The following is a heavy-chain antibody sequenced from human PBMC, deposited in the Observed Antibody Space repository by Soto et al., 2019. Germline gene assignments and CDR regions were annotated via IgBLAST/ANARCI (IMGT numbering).Heavy chain of an antibody. Sequence: EVQLVESGGGLVQPGGSLKLSCAASGFTFSGSAMHWVRQASGKGLEWVGRIRRKANSYATAYAASVKGRFTISRDDSKNTAYLQMNSLKTEDTAVYYCTSLESGIAGNWGQGTLVTVSS. V-gene: IGHV3-73*02. D-gene: IGHD6-13*01. CDR2: IRRKANSYAT. CDR1: GFTFSGSA. CDR3: TSLESGIAGN. J-gene: IGHJ4*02.